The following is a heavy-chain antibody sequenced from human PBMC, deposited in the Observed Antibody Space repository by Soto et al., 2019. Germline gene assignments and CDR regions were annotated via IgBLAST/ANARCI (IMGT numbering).Heavy chain of an antibody. CDR1: GGSISSYY. V-gene: IGHV4-59*01. J-gene: IGHJ6*02. Sequence: SETLSLTCTVSGGSISSYYWSWIRQPPGKGLEWIGYIYYSGSTNYNPSLKSRVTISVDTSKNQFSLKLSSVTAADTAVYYCARDRARRDGYNYGMDVWGQGTTVTVSS. CDR3: ARDRARRDGYNYGMDV. CDR2: IYYSGST.